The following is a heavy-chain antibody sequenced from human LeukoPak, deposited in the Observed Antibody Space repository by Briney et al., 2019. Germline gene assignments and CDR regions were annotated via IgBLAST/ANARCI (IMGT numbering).Heavy chain of an antibody. J-gene: IGHJ4*02. D-gene: IGHD3-22*01. Sequence: GGSLRLSCAASGFTFSSYSMNWVRQAPGKGLEWVSSISSSSSYIYYADSVKGRFTISRDNAKNSLYLQMNGLRAEDTAVYYCARDTPDPDYDSSGYYLDFDYWGQGTLVTVSS. CDR2: ISSSSSYI. CDR1: GFTFSSYS. V-gene: IGHV3-21*01. CDR3: ARDTPDPDYDSSGYYLDFDY.